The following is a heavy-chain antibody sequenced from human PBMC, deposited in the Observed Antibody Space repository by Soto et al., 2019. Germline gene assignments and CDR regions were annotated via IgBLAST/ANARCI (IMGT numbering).Heavy chain of an antibody. Sequence: QVQLVQSGAEVKKPGASVKVSCKASGYIFTSYGISWLRQAPGQGLEWMGWISAYNGNTNYAQKLQGRVTMTTDTSTSTAYMELRSLRSDDTAVYYCAREHDTTTSSEATTYYYYYCMDVWGKGTTVTVSS. J-gene: IGHJ6*03. CDR1: GYIFTSYG. D-gene: IGHD4-4*01. CDR2: ISAYNGNT. V-gene: IGHV1-18*01. CDR3: AREHDTTTSSEATTYYYYYCMDV.